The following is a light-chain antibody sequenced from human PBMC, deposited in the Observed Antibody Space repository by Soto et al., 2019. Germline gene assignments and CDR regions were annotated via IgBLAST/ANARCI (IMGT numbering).Light chain of an antibody. CDR1: QSVSGSS. Sequence: DIVLTQSPGTLSMSPGERATLSCRASQSVSGSSLAWYQQKPGQAPRLLIYGASSRATGIPDRFSGSGSGTDFSLTITRLEPQDFAVYYCQQYGTTLMYTFGLGTKLEIK. V-gene: IGKV3-20*01. CDR3: QQYGTTLMYT. J-gene: IGKJ2*01. CDR2: GAS.